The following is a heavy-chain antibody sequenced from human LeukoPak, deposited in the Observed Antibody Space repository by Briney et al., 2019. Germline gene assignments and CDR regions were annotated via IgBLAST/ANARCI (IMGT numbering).Heavy chain of an antibody. CDR2: IYYSGST. CDR1: GSSISSGDYY. CDR3: ARGSYVCSSTNCYPAYFDS. J-gene: IGHJ4*02. V-gene: IGHV4-30-4*01. D-gene: IGHD2-2*01. Sequence: SQTLSLTCTVSGSSISSGDYYWSWIRQPPGKGLEWIGYIYYSGSTYNNPPLKSRVNISVDRSKNQFSLKLSSVTAADTAVYYCARGSYVCSSTNCYPAYFDSWGQGTLVTVSS.